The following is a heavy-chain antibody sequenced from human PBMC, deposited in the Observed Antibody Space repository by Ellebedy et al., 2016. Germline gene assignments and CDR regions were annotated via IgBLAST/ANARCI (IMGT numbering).Heavy chain of an antibody. CDR3: ARESIVGATIY. D-gene: IGHD1-26*01. J-gene: IGHJ4*02. V-gene: IGHV3-30-3*01. Sequence: GESLKISXAASGFTFSSYAMHWVRQAPGKGLEWVAVISYDGSNKYYADSVKGRFTISRDNSKNTLYLQMNSLRAEDTAVYYCARESIVGATIYWGQGTLVTVSS. CDR1: GFTFSSYA. CDR2: ISYDGSNK.